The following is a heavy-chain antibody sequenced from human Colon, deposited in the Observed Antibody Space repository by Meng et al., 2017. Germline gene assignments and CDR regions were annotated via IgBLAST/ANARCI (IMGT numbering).Heavy chain of an antibody. V-gene: IGHV4-61*02. Sequence: SETLSLTCTVSGGSTSSGSYYWSWIRQPAGKGLEWIGRIYTSGSTNYNPSLKSRVTISVDTSKNQFSLKLSSVTAADTAVYYCARDRWRTSGSYYSVIWGQGTMVTVSS. CDR1: GGSTSSGSYY. CDR2: IYTSGST. J-gene: IGHJ3*02. CDR3: ARDRWRTSGSYYSVI. D-gene: IGHD3-10*01.